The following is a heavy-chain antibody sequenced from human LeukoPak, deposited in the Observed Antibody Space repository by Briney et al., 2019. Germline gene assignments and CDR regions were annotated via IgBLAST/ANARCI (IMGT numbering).Heavy chain of an antibody. J-gene: IGHJ3*02. CDR2: ISSSSTTI. V-gene: IGHV3-48*04. CDR3: ARDLKRRVYYDSSGSDDAFDI. CDR1: GFTFSSYS. Sequence: GGSLRLSCAASGFTFSSYSMNWVRQAQGKGLEWVSYISSSSTTIYYADSVKGRFTISRDNAKNSLYLQMNSLRAEDTAVYYCARDLKRRVYYDSSGSDDAFDIWGQGTMVTVSS. D-gene: IGHD3-22*01.